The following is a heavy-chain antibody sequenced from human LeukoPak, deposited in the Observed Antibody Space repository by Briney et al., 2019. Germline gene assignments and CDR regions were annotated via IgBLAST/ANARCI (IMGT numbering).Heavy chain of an antibody. Sequence: SETLSLTCAVSGYSISSGYYWGWIRQPPGKGLEWIGSIYHSGSTYYNPSLKSRVTISVDTSKNQFSPKLSSVTAADTAVYYCARRPGYYFDYWGQGTLVTVSS. J-gene: IGHJ4*02. CDR2: IYHSGST. CDR3: ARRPGYYFDY. CDR1: GYSISSGYY. V-gene: IGHV4-38-2*01.